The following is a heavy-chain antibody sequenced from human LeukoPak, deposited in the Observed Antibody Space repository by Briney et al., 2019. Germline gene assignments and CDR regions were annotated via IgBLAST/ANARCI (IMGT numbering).Heavy chain of an antibody. CDR3: ASSIAAAGITPGNFDY. V-gene: IGHV1-8*01. J-gene: IGHJ4*02. CDR2: MNPNSGNT. CDR1: GYTFTSYD. Sequence: PGASVKVSCKASGYTFTSYDINWVRQATGQGLEWMGWMNPNSGNTGYAQKFQGRVTMTRNTSISTAYMELNSLRSEDTAVYYCASSIAAAGITPGNFDYWGQGTLVTVSS. D-gene: IGHD6-13*01.